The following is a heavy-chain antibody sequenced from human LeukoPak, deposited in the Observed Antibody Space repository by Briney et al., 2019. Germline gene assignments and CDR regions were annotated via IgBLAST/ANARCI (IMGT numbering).Heavy chain of an antibody. CDR1: GFTFSDYY. V-gene: IGHV3-11*01. CDR3: ARENGWPPDAFDI. CDR2: ISSSGSST. J-gene: IGHJ3*02. Sequence: GGSLRLSCAASGFTFSDYYMSWIRQAPGKGLEWVSYISSSGSSTHYADSVKGRFTISRDNSKNTLYLQMNSLRAEDTAVYYCARENGWPPDAFDIWGQGTMVTVSS. D-gene: IGHD2-15*01.